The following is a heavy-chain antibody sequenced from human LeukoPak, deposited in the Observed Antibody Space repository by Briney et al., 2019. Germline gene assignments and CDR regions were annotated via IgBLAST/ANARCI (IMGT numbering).Heavy chain of an antibody. D-gene: IGHD3-9*01. V-gene: IGHV4-61*02. CDR2: IYTSGST. Sequence: PLETLSLTCTVSGGSISSGSYYWSWIRQPAGKGLEWIGRIYTSGSTNYNPSLRSRVTISVDTSKNQFSLKLSSVTAADTAVYYCARLTGYSSESWFDPWGQGTLVTVSS. CDR1: GGSISSGSYY. J-gene: IGHJ5*02. CDR3: ARLTGYSSESWFDP.